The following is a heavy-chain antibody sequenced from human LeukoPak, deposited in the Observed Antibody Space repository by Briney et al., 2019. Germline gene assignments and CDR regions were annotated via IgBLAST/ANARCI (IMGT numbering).Heavy chain of an antibody. J-gene: IGHJ4*02. Sequence: PSETLSLTCTVSGGSISSSSYYWGWIRQPPGKGLEWIGSTYYSGSTYYNPSLKSRVTISVDTSKNQFSLKLSSVTAADTAVYYCARHYDSSGYRPFGYWGQGTLVTVSS. CDR3: ARHYDSSGYRPFGY. CDR1: GGSISSSSYY. CDR2: TYYSGST. V-gene: IGHV4-39*01. D-gene: IGHD3-22*01.